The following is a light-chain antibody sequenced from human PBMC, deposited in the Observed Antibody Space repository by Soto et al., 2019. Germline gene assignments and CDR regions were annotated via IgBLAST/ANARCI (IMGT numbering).Light chain of an antibody. CDR2: EVS. V-gene: IGLV2-8*01. J-gene: IGLJ2*01. CDR1: SSDVGGYNY. Sequence: QSVLTQPPSASGSPGQSVTISCTGTSSDVGGYNYVSWYQQHPGKAPKLMIYEVSKWPSGVPDRFSGSKSGNTASLTVSGLQAEDEGDYYCTSYAGSNNWVFGGGTKLTVL. CDR3: TSYAGSNNWV.